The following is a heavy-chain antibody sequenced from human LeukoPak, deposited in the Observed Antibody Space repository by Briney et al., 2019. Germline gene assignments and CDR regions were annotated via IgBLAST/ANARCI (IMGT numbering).Heavy chain of an antibody. CDR1: GGSISSYY. CDR3: ARLVPAAIWGSNHFDY. J-gene: IGHJ4*02. Sequence: SETLSLTRTVSGGSISSYYWSWIRQPPGKGLEWIGYIYYSGSTNYNPSLKSRVTISVDTSKNQFSLKLSSVTAADTAVYYCARLVPAAIWGSNHFDYWGQGTLVTVSS. V-gene: IGHV4-59*01. D-gene: IGHD2-2*02. CDR2: IYYSGST.